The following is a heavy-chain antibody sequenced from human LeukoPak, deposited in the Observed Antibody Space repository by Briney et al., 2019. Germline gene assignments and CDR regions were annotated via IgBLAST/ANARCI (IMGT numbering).Heavy chain of an antibody. CDR2: ISSDETNI. J-gene: IGHJ4*02. CDR3: ARGDTVTNNFDY. Sequence: PGGSLRLSCATSGFTFSNYGMHWVRQAPGKGLEWVAVISSDETNIRYGDSVRGRFTVSRDNAKNTVYLQMNSLGADDTAVYYCARGDTVTNNFDYWGQGTLVTVSS. CDR1: GFTFSNYG. V-gene: IGHV3-30*03. D-gene: IGHD4-17*01.